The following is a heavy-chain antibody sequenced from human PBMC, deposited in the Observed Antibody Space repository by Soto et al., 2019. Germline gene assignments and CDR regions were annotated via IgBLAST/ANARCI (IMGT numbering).Heavy chain of an antibody. Sequence: GSLRLSCAASGFTFSSYGMHWVRQAPGKGLEWVAVISYDGSNKYYADSVKGRFTISRDNSKNTLYLQMNSLRAEDTAVYYCAKGLLWFGEYYYYGMDVWGQGTTVTVSS. J-gene: IGHJ6*02. CDR1: GFTFSSYG. D-gene: IGHD3-10*01. V-gene: IGHV3-30*18. CDR3: AKGLLWFGEYYYYGMDV. CDR2: ISYDGSNK.